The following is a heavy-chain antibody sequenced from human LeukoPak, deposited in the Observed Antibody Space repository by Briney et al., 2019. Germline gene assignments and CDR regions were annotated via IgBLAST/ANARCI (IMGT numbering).Heavy chain of an antibody. J-gene: IGHJ4*02. CDR1: GGSISSSNW. D-gene: IGHD6-6*01. CDR2: IYHSGST. V-gene: IGHV4-4*02. Sequence: SGTLSLTCAVSGGSISSSNWWSWVRQPPGKGLEWIGEIYHSGSTNYNPSLKSRVTISVDKSKNQFSLKLTSVIAADTAVYYCATYSSSSKHYFDHWGQGTLVTVSS. CDR3: ATYSSSSKHYFDH.